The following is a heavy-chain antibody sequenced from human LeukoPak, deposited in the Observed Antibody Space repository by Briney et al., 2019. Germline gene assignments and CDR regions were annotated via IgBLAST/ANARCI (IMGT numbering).Heavy chain of an antibody. J-gene: IGHJ4*02. CDR1: GYTFTSYY. Sequence: GASVKVSCKASGYTFTSYYMHWVRQAPGQGLEWMGIINPSGGSTSYAQKFQGRVTMTRDMSTSTVYMELSSLRSEDTAVYYCARNRIAARLDDYWGQGTLVTVSS. D-gene: IGHD6-6*01. CDR3: ARNRIAARLDDY. V-gene: IGHV1-46*01. CDR2: INPSGGST.